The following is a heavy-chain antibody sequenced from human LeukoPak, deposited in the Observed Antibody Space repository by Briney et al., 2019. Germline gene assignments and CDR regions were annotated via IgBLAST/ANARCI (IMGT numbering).Heavy chain of an antibody. D-gene: IGHD3-22*01. J-gene: IGHJ4*02. V-gene: IGHV2-5*02. CDR2: SYWDDDK. CDR3: AHRLDYYDSSGYYSSFDY. Sequence: SGPTLVNPTQTLTLTCTFSGFSLRTGGVGVGWIRQPPGKALEWLSLSYWDDDKRYSPSLKSRLTITKDTSKNQVVLTMTNMDPVDTATYYCAHRLDYYDSSGYYSSFDYWGQGTLVTVSS. CDR1: GFSLRTGGVG.